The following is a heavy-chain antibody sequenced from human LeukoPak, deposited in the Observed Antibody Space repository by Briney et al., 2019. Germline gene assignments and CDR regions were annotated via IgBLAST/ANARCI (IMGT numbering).Heavy chain of an antibody. CDR2: IYSGGST. V-gene: IGHV3-53*01. J-gene: IGHJ6*02. CDR1: GFTVSSNY. Sequence: GGSLRLSCAASGFTVSSNYMSWVRQAPGKGLEWVSVIYSGGSTYYADSVKGRFTISRDNSKNTLYLQMNSLRAEDTAVYYCARDPGRPYYYYGMDVWGQGTTVTVPS. CDR3: ARDPGRPYYYYGMDV.